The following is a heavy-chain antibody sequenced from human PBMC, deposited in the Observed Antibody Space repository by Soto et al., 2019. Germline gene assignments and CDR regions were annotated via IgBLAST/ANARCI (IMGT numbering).Heavy chain of an antibody. D-gene: IGHD1-1*01. Sequence: WASVKVSCKPSGYTFTGYYIHWVRQAPGQGLEWMGWINPNSGGTNCAQKFQGRVTMTRDTSLGTAYMELNSLTSDDTAVYFCARGAGTSWFDYWGQGTLVTVSS. V-gene: IGHV1-2*02. J-gene: IGHJ4*02. CDR3: ARGAGTSWFDY. CDR2: INPNSGGT. CDR1: GYTFTGYY.